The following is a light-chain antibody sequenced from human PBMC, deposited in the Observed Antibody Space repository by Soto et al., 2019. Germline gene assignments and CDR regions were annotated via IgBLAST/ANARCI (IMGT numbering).Light chain of an antibody. CDR1: QSVSGN. CDR2: GAS. V-gene: IGKV3-15*01. Sequence: EIVMTQSPATLSVSPGESATLSCRASQSVSGNLAWYQQKPGQAPRLLIYGASTRATGIAARFSGSGSGTEFTLTISSLQSEDFAVYYCQQYNNWPPLTFGGGTKVEIK. CDR3: QQYNNWPPLT. J-gene: IGKJ4*01.